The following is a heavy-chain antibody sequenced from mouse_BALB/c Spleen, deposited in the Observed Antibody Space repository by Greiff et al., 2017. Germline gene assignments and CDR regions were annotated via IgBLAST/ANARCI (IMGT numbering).Heavy chain of an antibody. V-gene: IGHV5-17*02. J-gene: IGHJ2*01. CDR1: GFTFSSFG. D-gene: IGHD3-1*01. CDR2: ISSGSSTI. CDR3: ARGLDYFDY. Sequence: DVQLVESGGGLVQPGGSRKLSCAASGFTFSSFGMHWVRQAPEKGLEWVAYISSGSSTIYYADTVKGRFTISRDNPKNTLFLQMTSLRSEDTAMYYCARGLDYFDYWGQGTTLTVSS.